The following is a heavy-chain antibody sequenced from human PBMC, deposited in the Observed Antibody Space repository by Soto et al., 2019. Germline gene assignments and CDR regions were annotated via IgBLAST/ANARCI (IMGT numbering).Heavy chain of an antibody. Sequence: QVQLVQSGAEVKKPGASVKVSCKASGYTFTSYGISWVRQAPGQGLEWMGWISAYNGNTNYAQKLQGRVTMTTDTSTSTAYMELRCLRSDDTAVYYCARDPHIVVVVAASPNNWFDPWGQGTLVTVSS. CDR1: GYTFTSYG. J-gene: IGHJ5*02. CDR2: ISAYNGNT. D-gene: IGHD2-15*01. V-gene: IGHV1-18*01. CDR3: ARDPHIVVVVAASPNNWFDP.